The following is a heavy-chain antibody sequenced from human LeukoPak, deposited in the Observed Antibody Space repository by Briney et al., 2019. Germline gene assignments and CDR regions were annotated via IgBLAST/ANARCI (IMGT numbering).Heavy chain of an antibody. J-gene: IGHJ4*02. D-gene: IGHD5-12*01. CDR3: AKHPNIVATTDYFDY. CDR1: GYTFTSYG. V-gene: IGHV1-18*01. Sequence: GASVKVSCKASGYTFTSYGISWVRQAPGQGLEWMGWISAYNGNTNYAQKLQGRVTMTTDTSTSTAYMELRSLRSDDTAVYYCAKHPNIVATTDYFDYWGQGTLVTVSS. CDR2: ISAYNGNT.